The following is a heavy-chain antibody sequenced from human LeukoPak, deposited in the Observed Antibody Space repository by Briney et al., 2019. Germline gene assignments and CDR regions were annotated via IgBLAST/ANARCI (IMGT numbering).Heavy chain of an antibody. Sequence: PGKSLRLSCVASGLTFSSSWMSWVRQGPGKGLQWVASINQDEIHYVDAVRGRFTISRDNAKNSLYLQMNSLTADDTAVYYCVRSHHPGGWFDPWGQGTLVTVSS. CDR3: VRSHHPGGWFDP. J-gene: IGHJ5*02. V-gene: IGHV3-7*01. CDR2: INQDEI. D-gene: IGHD3-10*01. CDR1: GLTFSSSW.